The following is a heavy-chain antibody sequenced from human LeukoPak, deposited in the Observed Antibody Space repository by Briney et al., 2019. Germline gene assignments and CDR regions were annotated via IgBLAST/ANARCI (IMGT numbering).Heavy chain of an antibody. V-gene: IGHV1-69*06. CDR1: GGTFSSYA. CDR2: IIPIFGTA. J-gene: IGHJ4*02. D-gene: IGHD4-17*01. CDR3: ARAPRWGYGR. Sequence: WASVKVSCKASGGTFSSYAISWVRQAPGQGLEWMGGIIPIFGTANYAQKFQGRVTITADKSTSTAYMELSSLRAEDTAVYYCARAPRWGYGRWGQGTLVTVSS.